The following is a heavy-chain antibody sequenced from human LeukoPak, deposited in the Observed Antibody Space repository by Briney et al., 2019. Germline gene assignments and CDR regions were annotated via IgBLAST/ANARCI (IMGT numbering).Heavy chain of an antibody. D-gene: IGHD3-22*01. J-gene: IGHJ4*02. CDR2: ISAYNGNT. CDR1: GYTFTSYG. Sequence: GASVKVSCKASGYTFTSYGISWVRQAPGQGLEWMGWISAYNGNTHYAQKLQGRVTMTTDTSTSTVYMELRSLRSDDTAVYYCAREGEYYYDSSGYYDYWGQGTLVTVSS. CDR3: AREGEYYYDSSGYYDY. V-gene: IGHV1-18*01.